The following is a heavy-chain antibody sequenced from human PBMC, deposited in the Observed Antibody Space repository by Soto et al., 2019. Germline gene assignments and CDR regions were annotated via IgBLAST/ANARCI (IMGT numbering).Heavy chain of an antibody. Sequence: SETLSLTCTVSGGSISSHYWSWVRQAPGKGLEWIGHIYYRGSTTYNPSLRSRSTISVNTSNNQFSLKLNSVTTADTAVYYCARDGREASGMDVWGQGTKVTVSS. CDR2: IYYRGST. D-gene: IGHD1-26*01. CDR3: ARDGREASGMDV. CDR1: GGSISSHY. J-gene: IGHJ6*02. V-gene: IGHV4-59*11.